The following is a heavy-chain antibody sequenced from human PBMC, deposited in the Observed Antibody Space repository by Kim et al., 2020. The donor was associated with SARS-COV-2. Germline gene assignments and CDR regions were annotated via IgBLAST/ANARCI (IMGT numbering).Heavy chain of an antibody. CDR1: GFTFSSYS. D-gene: IGHD3-22*01. J-gene: IGHJ4*02. CDR2: ISTSSSTI. Sequence: GGSLRLSCAASGFTFSSYSMNWVRQAPGKGLQWISYISTSSSTIYYADSVKGRFTISRDNAKNSLYLQMNSLRDEDTAVYYCARATYYYDRHFDYWGQGTLVTVSS. CDR3: ARATYYYDRHFDY. V-gene: IGHV3-48*02.